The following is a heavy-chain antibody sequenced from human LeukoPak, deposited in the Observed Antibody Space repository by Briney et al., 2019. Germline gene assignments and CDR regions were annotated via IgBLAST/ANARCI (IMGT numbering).Heavy chain of an antibody. V-gene: IGHV4-59*01. J-gene: IGHJ4*02. Sequence: SQTLSLTCTVSGGSISSYYWSWIRQPPGKGLEWIGYIYYSGSTNYNPSLKSRLTISVDTSKNQFSLKLSSVTAADTAVYYCARSLEGPVTYWGQGTLVTVSS. D-gene: IGHD5-18*01. CDR1: GGSISSYY. CDR3: ARSLEGPVTY. CDR2: IYYSGST.